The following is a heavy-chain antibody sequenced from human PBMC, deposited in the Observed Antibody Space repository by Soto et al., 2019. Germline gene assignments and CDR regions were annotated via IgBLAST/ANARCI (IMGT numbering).Heavy chain of an antibody. CDR3: ARPHYDSNTFYSFFDY. D-gene: IGHD3-22*01. CDR2: IFHGGST. CDR1: DGSFIGYY. J-gene: IGHJ4*02. V-gene: IGHV4-34*12. Sequence: SETLSLTCAFYDGSFIGYYWSWIRQPPGKGLEWIGQIFHGGSTNYSPSLKSRVTISLDTSRKQFFLELTSVTAADTAVYYCARPHYDSNTFYSFFDYWGQGTLVTVS.